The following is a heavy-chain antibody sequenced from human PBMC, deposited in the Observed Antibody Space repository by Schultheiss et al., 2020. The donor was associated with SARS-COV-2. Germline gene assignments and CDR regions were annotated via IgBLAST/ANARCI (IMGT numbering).Heavy chain of an antibody. Sequence: SETLSLTCDVYGGSFSAYYWGWIRQPPGRGLEWIGSVCHTGNTYYNPSLKARFNMSVDTSKNQFSLKLSSVTAADTAVYYCARPYGSGSYYNAPFDYWGQGTLVTVSS. CDR3: ARPYGSGSYYNAPFDY. D-gene: IGHD3-10*01. V-gene: IGHV4-34*01. CDR1: GGSFSAYY. J-gene: IGHJ4*02. CDR2: VCHTGNT.